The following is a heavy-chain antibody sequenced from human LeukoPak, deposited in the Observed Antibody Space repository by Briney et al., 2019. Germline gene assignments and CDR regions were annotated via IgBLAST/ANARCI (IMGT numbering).Heavy chain of an antibody. Sequence: PSETLSLTCAVYGGSFSGYYWSWIRQPPGKGLEWIGEINHSGSTNYNPSLKSRVTISVDTSKNQFSLKLSSVTAADTAVYYCARGGGDSSGYYVPYSYYFDYWGQGTLVTVSS. CDR1: GGSFSGYY. CDR3: ARGGGDSSGYYVPYSYYFDY. V-gene: IGHV4-34*01. D-gene: IGHD3-22*01. J-gene: IGHJ4*02. CDR2: INHSGST.